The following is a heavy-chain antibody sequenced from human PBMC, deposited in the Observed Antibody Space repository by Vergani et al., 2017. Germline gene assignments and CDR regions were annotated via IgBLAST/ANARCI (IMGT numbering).Heavy chain of an antibody. V-gene: IGHV4-61*02. CDR2: IYTSGAT. CDR1: GGSFSTGGQS. CDR3: ARDGGEYDKDALDV. D-gene: IGHD2-21*01. J-gene: IGHJ3*01. Sequence: QVQLQESGPGLVKPSQTLSLPCTVSGGSFSTGGQSWTWLRQSAGKGLEWIGRIYTSGATNYNPSLRSRALMSVDASKKKFSLKLTSVTAADTAVYYCARDGGEYDKDALDVWGQGTKVTVTS.